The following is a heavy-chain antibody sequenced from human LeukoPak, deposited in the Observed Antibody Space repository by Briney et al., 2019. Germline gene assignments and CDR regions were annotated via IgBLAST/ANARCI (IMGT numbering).Heavy chain of an antibody. CDR3: ARSENFLXYYYYGMDV. Sequence: GASVKVSCKASGYTFTSYAMHWVRQAPGQRLEWMGWINAGNGNTKYSQKFQGRVTITRDTSASTAYMELSSLRSEDTAVYYCARSENFLXYYYYGMDVWGQGTTVTVSS. CDR2: INAGNGNT. CDR1: GYTFTSYA. D-gene: IGHD1-7*01. J-gene: IGHJ6*02. V-gene: IGHV1-3*01.